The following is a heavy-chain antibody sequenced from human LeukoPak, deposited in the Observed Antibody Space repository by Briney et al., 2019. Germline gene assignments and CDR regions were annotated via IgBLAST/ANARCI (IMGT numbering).Heavy chain of an antibody. CDR3: AKGSLASRPYYFDC. J-gene: IGHJ4*02. V-gene: IGHV3-23*01. CDR2: ITDTGGDT. D-gene: IGHD6-6*01. CDR1: GFTFRSYA. Sequence: GGSLRLSCAASGFTFRSYAMSWVRQAPGKGLEWVSAITDTGGDTWYADSVTGRLTISRDNSKNTLFLQMNGLRAEDTALYYCAKGSLASRPYYFDCWGQGTLVSVSS.